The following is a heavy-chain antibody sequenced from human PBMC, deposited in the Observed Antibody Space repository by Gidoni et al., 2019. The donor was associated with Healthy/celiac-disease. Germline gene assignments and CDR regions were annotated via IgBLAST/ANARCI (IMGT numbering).Heavy chain of an antibody. D-gene: IGHD1-26*01. CDR1: GFTFNSYY. CDR2: ISSDSAYT. J-gene: IGHJ4*02. CDR3: ARDGSGSYFPADY. Sequence: EVQLVESGGGLVKPGGSLRLSCAASGFTFNSYYMNWVRRAPGKGLEWVSSISSDSAYTYYADSLTGRFTVSRDNAKNSLYLEMHSLRVDDTAVYYCARDGSGSYFPADYWGQGILVTVSS. V-gene: IGHV3-21*02.